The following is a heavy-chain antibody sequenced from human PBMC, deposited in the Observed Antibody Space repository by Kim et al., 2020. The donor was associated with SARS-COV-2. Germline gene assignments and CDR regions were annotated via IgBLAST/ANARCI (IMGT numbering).Heavy chain of an antibody. D-gene: IGHD4-17*01. Sequence: GGSLRLSCAASGFAFSSYVMNWVRQAPGKGLEWVSPISSNNNYTYYADSVKGRFTISRDNTKNSLYLQMNSPRAEDTAVYYCAREAHGDYVHDYWGQGTLVTVSS. J-gene: IGHJ4*02. CDR3: AREAHGDYVHDY. CDR1: GFAFSSYV. V-gene: IGHV3-21*04. CDR2: ISSNNNYT.